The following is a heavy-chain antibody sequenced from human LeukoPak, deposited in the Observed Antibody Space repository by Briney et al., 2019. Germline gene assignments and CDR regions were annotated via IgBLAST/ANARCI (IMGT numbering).Heavy chain of an antibody. CDR3: ARDRGILWFGAHFDY. V-gene: IGHV3-23*01. J-gene: IGHJ4*02. CDR2: ISGNGGST. D-gene: IGHD3-10*01. CDR1: GFTFSSYA. Sequence: GSLXXSCAASGFTFSSYAMSWVRQAPGKGLEWVSAISGNGGSTYYADSVEGRFTISRDNSKNTLYLEMNSLRAEDTAVYYCARDRGILWFGAHFDYWGQGTLVTVSS.